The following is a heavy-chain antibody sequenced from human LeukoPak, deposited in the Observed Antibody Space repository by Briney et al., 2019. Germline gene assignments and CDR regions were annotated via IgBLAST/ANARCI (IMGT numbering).Heavy chain of an antibody. Sequence: SETLSLTCTVSGYSISSGYYWGWIRQPPGKGLEWIGIIYHSGSTNYNPSLKSRVTISVDTSKNQFSLKLSSVTAADTAVYYCARDFSELWFDYWGQGTLVTVSS. D-gene: IGHD1-26*01. CDR3: ARDFSELWFDY. CDR2: IYHSGST. J-gene: IGHJ5*01. V-gene: IGHV4-38-2*02. CDR1: GYSISSGYY.